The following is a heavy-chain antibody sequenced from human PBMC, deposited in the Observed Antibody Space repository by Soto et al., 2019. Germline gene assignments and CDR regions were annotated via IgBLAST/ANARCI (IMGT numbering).Heavy chain of an antibody. CDR2: ISTNNGNT. CDR1: GYTFSDYG. V-gene: IGHV1-18*01. Sequence: GASVKVSCKASGYTFSDYGISWVRQAPGQRPEYMGWISTNNGNTKYAQNIQGRVTMTTDTSTSTGYMELRSLRPDDTAAYYCAIQRAGAYGMDVWGQGTTVTVSS. J-gene: IGHJ6*02. D-gene: IGHD3-10*01. CDR3: AIQRAGAYGMDV.